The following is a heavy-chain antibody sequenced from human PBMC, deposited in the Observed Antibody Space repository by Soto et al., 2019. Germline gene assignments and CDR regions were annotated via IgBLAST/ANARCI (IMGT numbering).Heavy chain of an antibody. CDR3: DGGFYWGDY. Sequence: SVKVSCKASGYTFTGYYMHWVRQAPGQGLEWMGGIIPIFGTANYAQKFQGRVTITADESTSTAYMELNSLRAEDTAVFYCDGGFYWGDYWGRGTLVTVSS. CDR1: GYTFTGYY. J-gene: IGHJ4*02. V-gene: IGHV1-69*13. D-gene: IGHD2-21*02. CDR2: IIPIFGTA.